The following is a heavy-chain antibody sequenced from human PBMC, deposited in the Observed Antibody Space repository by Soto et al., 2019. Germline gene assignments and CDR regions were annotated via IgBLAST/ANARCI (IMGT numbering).Heavy chain of an antibody. CDR2: IIPIFGTA. Sequence: ASVKVSCKASGGTFSSYAISWVRQAPGQGLEWMGGIIPIFGTANYAQKFQGRVTITADESTSTAYMELSSLRSEDTAVYYCARTYYYDSSGYYYAYYYYGMDVWGQGTTVTVS. CDR1: GGTFSSYA. D-gene: IGHD3-22*01. CDR3: ARTYYYDSSGYYYAYYYYGMDV. J-gene: IGHJ6*02. V-gene: IGHV1-69*13.